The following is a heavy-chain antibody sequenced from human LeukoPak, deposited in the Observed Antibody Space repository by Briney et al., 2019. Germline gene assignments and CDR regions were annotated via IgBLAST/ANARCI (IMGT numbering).Heavy chain of an antibody. CDR1: GFTFSNAW. CDR2: IKSKTDGGTT. J-gene: IGHJ6*02. V-gene: IGHV3-15*01. CDR3: TTDLDAHYYYSYGMDV. Sequence: PGGSLRLSCAASGFTFSNAWMSWVRQAPGKGLEWVGRIKSKTDGGTTDYAAPVKGRFTISRDDSKNTLYLQMNSLKTEDTAVYCCTTDLDAHYYYSYGMDVWGQGTTVTVSS.